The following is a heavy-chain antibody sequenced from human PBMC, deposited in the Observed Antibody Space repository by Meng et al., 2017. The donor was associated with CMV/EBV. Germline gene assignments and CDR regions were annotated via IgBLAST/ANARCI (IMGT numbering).Heavy chain of an antibody. D-gene: IGHD1-1*01. CDR2: IYYSGST. CDR3: ASGPNWNYFDY. CDR1: GGSISSYY. V-gene: IGHV4-59*01. Sequence: ESLKISCTVSGGSISSYYWSWIRQPPGKGLEWIGYIYYSGSTNYNPSLKSRVTISVDTSKNQFSQKLSSVTAADTAVYYCASGPNWNYFDYWGQGTLVTVSS. J-gene: IGHJ4*02.